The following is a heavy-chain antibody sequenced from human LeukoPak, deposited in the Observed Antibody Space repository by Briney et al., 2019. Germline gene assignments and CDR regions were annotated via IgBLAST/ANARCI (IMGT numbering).Heavy chain of an antibody. CDR3: AKSGGSGLIDY. J-gene: IGHJ4*02. V-gene: IGHV4-39*01. CDR2: IYSSRNT. D-gene: IGHD1-26*01. CDR1: GGAISSNNYY. Sequence: WETLSLTCTVSGGAISSNNYYRGWVRQPPGKGLEWIGNIYSSRNTYYNASLKNRVTIYIDTSKNQFSLNLSSVTAADTAVYYCAKSGGSGLIDYWGQGTLVTVSS.